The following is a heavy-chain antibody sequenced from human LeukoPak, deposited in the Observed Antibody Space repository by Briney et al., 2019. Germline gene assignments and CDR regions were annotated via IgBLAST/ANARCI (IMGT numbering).Heavy chain of an antibody. J-gene: IGHJ6*03. Sequence: PSETLSLTCAVYGGSFSGYYWSWIRQPPGKGLEWIGEINHSGSTNYNPSLKSRVTISVDTSKNQFSLKLSSVTAADTAVYYCAIPTVTYYYYYMDVWGKGTTVTVSS. CDR3: AIPTVTYYYYYMDV. CDR2: INHSGST. D-gene: IGHD4-11*01. V-gene: IGHV4-34*01. CDR1: GGSFSGYY.